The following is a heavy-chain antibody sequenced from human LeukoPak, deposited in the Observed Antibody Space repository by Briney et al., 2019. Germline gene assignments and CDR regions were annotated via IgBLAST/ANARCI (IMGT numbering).Heavy chain of an antibody. CDR3: ARSFGSGSYFFDY. J-gene: IGHJ4*02. CDR2: IFYSGST. Sequence: PSGTLSLTCTVSGGSISSSSYFWGWIRQPPGKGLEWIGSIFYSGSTYYNPSLNSRVTISIDTSKNQFSLRLSSVTAADTAVYYCARSFGSGSYFFDYWGQGTLVTVSS. V-gene: IGHV4-39*01. D-gene: IGHD3-10*01. CDR1: GGSISSSSYF.